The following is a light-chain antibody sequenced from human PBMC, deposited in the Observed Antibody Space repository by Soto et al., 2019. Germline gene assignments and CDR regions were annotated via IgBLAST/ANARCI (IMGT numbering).Light chain of an antibody. CDR3: QQYYSFPWT. V-gene: IGKV1-9*01. Sequence: DIQLTQSPSFLSASVGDRVTITCRASQGIKNYLAWHQQKPGKAPELLIYAASTLQSGVPSRFSGSGSGTDFTLTISCLQSEDFATYYCQQYYSFPWTFGQGTKVDIK. J-gene: IGKJ1*01. CDR1: QGIKNY. CDR2: AAS.